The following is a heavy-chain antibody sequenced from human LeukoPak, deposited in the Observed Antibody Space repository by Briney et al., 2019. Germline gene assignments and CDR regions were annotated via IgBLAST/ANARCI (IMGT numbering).Heavy chain of an antibody. Sequence: PGGSLRLSCAASGFILSTYTMIWVRQAPGKGLEWVSAISGSGGSTYYADSVKGRFTISRDNSKNTLYLQMNSLRAEDTTVYYCAKGRGWIEYYFDYWGQGTLVTVSS. CDR2: ISGSGGST. J-gene: IGHJ4*02. D-gene: IGHD5-12*01. V-gene: IGHV3-23*01. CDR1: GFILSTYT. CDR3: AKGRGWIEYYFDY.